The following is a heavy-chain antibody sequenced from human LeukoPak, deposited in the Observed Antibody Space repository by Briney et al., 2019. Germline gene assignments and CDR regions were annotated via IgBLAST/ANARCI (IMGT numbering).Heavy chain of an antibody. J-gene: IGHJ4*02. CDR3: ARDRDSSGYYPFDY. Sequence: KPSETLSLTCAVSGGSISSGGYSWSWIRQPPGKGLEWIGYIYHSGSTYYNPSLKSRVTISVDTSKNQFSLKLSSVTAADTAVYYCARDRDSSGYYPFDYWGQGTLVTVSS. D-gene: IGHD3-22*01. CDR2: IYHSGST. V-gene: IGHV4-30-2*01. CDR1: GGSISSGGYS.